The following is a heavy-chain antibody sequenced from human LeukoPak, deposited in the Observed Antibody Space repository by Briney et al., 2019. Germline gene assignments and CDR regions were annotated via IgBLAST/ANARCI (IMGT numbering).Heavy chain of an antibody. Sequence: PSETLSLTCAVSGGSIGSIEWFSWVRQTPGKGLEWIGESHQTGSTNYNPSLKSRVTISVDKSKNQFSLDFNSVTAADTAVYYCARGKFGYSSGWYFAYWGQGTLVTVSS. V-gene: IGHV4-4*02. CDR2: SHQTGST. J-gene: IGHJ4*02. CDR1: GGSIGSIEW. D-gene: IGHD6-19*01. CDR3: ARGKFGYSSGWYFAY.